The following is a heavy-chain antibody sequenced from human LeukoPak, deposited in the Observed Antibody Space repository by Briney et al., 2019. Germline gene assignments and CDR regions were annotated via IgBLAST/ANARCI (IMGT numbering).Heavy chain of an antibody. J-gene: IGHJ4*02. CDR3: ARGQQWPRQY. D-gene: IGHD6-19*01. CDR1: GYTFTSYA. V-gene: IGHV1-8*03. CDR2: MSPNSGNT. Sequence: ASVKVSCKASGYTFTSYAMNWVRQATGQGLEWMGWMSPNSGNTGYAQKFQGRVTITRDTSASTAYMELSSLRSEDTAVYYCARGQQWPRQYWGQGTLVTVSS.